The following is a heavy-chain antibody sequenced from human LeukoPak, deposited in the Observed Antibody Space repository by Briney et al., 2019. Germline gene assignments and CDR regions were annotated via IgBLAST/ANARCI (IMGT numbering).Heavy chain of an antibody. CDR2: INPDSGGT. V-gene: IGHV1-2*02. CDR1: GYTFTGYY. Sequence: ASVKVSCKASGYTFTGYYMHWVRQAPGQGLEWMGWINPDSGGTNYAQKFQGRVTMTRDTSISTAYMGLNKLRSDDTAVYYCARDSGLWFGELLAWGQGTLVTVSS. CDR3: ARDSGLWFGELLA. D-gene: IGHD3-10*01. J-gene: IGHJ5*02.